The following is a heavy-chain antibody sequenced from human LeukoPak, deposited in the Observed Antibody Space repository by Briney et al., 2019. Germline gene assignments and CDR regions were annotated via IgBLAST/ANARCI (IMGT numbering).Heavy chain of an antibody. J-gene: IGHJ3*02. CDR3: ARDGYNLDTFDI. V-gene: IGHV3-74*01. Sequence: PGGSLRLSCAASGFTFSSYWMHWVRQAPGKGLVWVSRIDSDGSSTSYADSVKGRFTISRDNAKNTLYLQMNSLRAEDTAIYYCARDGYNLDTFDIWGQGTLVTVSS. CDR1: GFTFSSYW. D-gene: IGHD5-24*01. CDR2: IDSDGSST.